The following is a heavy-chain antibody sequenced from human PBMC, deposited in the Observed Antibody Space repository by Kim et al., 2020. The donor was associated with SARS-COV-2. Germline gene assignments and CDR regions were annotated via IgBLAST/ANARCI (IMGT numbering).Heavy chain of an antibody. V-gene: IGHV3-30*04. CDR1: GFTFSSYA. Sequence: GGSLRLSCAASGFTFSSYAMHWVRQAPGKGLEWVAVISYDGSNKYYADSVKGRFTISRDNSKNTLYLQMNSLRADDTAVYYCARDILIAVAGTFHYYYGMDVWGQGTTVTVSS. D-gene: IGHD6-13*01. CDR2: ISYDGSNK. J-gene: IGHJ6*02. CDR3: ARDILIAVAGTFHYYYGMDV.